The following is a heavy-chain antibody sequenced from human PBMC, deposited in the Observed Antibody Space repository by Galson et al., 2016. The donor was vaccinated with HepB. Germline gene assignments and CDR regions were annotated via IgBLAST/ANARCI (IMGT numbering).Heavy chain of an antibody. CDR2: IYWDDER. Sequence: PALVKPTQTLTLTCTFSGFSLPSSKVAVGWIRQPPGKALEWLALIYWDDERRYRPSLRSRVTISMDTSKNQVVLTMTNMDPVDTATDYCALLDYRGRNGLWDFDDWGQGTLVTVSS. CDR3: ALLDYRGRNGLWDFDD. J-gene: IGHJ4*02. V-gene: IGHV2-5*02. CDR1: GFSLPSSKVA. D-gene: IGHD4-23*01.